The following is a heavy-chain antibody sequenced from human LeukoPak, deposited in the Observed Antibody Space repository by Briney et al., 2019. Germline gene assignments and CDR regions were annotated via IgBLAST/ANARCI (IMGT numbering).Heavy chain of an antibody. CDR2: ISSSGSTI. CDR1: GFPFSSYA. D-gene: IGHD3-10*02. CDR3: AELGITMIGGV. J-gene: IGHJ6*04. Sequence: GGALRISCAASGFPFSSYAMKWVRPGPGEGLGWVSYISSSGSTIYYADSVKGRFTISRDNAKNSLYLQMNSLRAEDTAVYYCAELGITMIGGVWGKGTTVTISS. V-gene: IGHV3-48*03.